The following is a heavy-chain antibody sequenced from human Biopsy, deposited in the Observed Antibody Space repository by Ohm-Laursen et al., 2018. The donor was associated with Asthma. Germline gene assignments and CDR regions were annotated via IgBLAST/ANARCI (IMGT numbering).Heavy chain of an antibody. CDR2: INAGNGNT. D-gene: IGHD6-19*01. CDR3: ASSIAVAGSDAFDI. Sequence: ASVKVSCKASGYTFTNYAIHWVRQAPGQRPEWMGWINAGNGNTKYSQKFQGRVTIARDTSATTAYVELSSLRSEDTAVYYCASSIAVAGSDAFDIWGQGTMVTVSS. J-gene: IGHJ3*02. V-gene: IGHV1-3*01. CDR1: GYTFTNYA.